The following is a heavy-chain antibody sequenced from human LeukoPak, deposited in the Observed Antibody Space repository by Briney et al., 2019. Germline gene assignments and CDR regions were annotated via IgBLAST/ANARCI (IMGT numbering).Heavy chain of an antibody. D-gene: IGHD2-15*01. J-gene: IGHJ4*02. CDR2: IRGRGVNT. Sequence: GGSLRLSCAASGFTFSAYAMSWVRQAPGKGLEWVSTIRGRGVNTYYADSVKGRFTISRDNSKNTLYLQMNSLRVEDTAVYYCAKDPGVVVAAGILDYWGQGTLVTVSS. CDR1: GFTFSAYA. CDR3: AKDPGVVVAAGILDY. V-gene: IGHV3-23*01.